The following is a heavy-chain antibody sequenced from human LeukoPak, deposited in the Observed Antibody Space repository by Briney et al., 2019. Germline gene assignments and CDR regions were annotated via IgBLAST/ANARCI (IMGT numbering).Heavy chain of an antibody. V-gene: IGHV3-11*01. CDR3: ARDLDLNWFDP. CDR2: ISSSGSTI. CDR1: GYSISSGYY. Sequence: LSLTCTVSGYSISSGYYWGWIRQAPGKGLEWVSYISSSGSTIYYADSVKGRFTISRDNAKNSLYLQMNSLRAEDTAVYYCARDLDLNWFDPWGQGTLVTVSS. J-gene: IGHJ5*02.